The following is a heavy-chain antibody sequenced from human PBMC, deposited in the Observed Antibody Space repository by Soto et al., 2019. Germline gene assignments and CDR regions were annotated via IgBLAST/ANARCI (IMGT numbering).Heavy chain of an antibody. V-gene: IGHV3-7*01. Sequence: GGSLRLSCAASGSTFSNAWMNWVRQAPGKGLEWVANIKQDGSEKYYVDSVKGRFTISRDNAKNSLYLQMNSLRAEDTAVYYCARDNVVGDIVLVPAAQYSSGWADYWGQGTLVTVSS. CDR2: IKQDGSEK. D-gene: IGHD2-2*01. J-gene: IGHJ4*02. CDR1: GSTFSNAW. CDR3: ARDNVVGDIVLVPAAQYSSGWADY.